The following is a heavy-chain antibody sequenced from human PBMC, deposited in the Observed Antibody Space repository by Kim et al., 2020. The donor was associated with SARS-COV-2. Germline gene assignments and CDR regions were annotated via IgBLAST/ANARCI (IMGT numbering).Heavy chain of an antibody. Sequence: GGSLRLSCAASAFNFSSYGMHWVRQAPGKGLEWVAVISYDGSNKYYADSVKGRFTISRDDSKNTLYLQMNSLRAEDTAVYYCARDNKYYGSGYFDYWGQGTLVTVSS. CDR1: AFNFSSYG. V-gene: IGHV3-33*05. D-gene: IGHD3-10*01. CDR3: ARDNKYYGSGYFDY. CDR2: ISYDGSNK. J-gene: IGHJ4*02.